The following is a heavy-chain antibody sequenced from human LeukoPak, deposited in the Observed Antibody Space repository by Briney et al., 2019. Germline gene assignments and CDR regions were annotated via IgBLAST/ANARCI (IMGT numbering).Heavy chain of an antibody. CDR1: GFTFSSYA. J-gene: IGHJ4*02. CDR3: ANDIPDIVVVPAAIQDY. D-gene: IGHD2-2*02. V-gene: IGHV3-23*01. CDR2: ISGSGGST. Sequence: QPGGSLRLSCAASGFTFSSYAMSWVRQAPGKGLEWVSAISGSGGSTYYADSVKGRFTTSRDNSKNPLYLQMNSLRAEDTAVYSCANDIPDIVVVPAAIQDYWGQGTLVTVSS.